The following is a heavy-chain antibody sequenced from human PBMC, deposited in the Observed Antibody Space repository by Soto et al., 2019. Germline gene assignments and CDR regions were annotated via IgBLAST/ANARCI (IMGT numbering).Heavy chain of an antibody. CDR2: TYHTGST. Sequence: QVQLQESGPGLVKPSQTLSLTCTVSGGSISVGVYYWNWIRQLPGKGPEWIGYTYHTGSTYYNPAIESRVTISVDPSKNQFSLRLSSVTAADTAVYYCARIGNPDASLYFDYGGQGTLVTVSS. CDR3: ARIGNPDASLYFDY. CDR1: GGSISVGVYY. V-gene: IGHV4-31*03. D-gene: IGHD2-2*01. J-gene: IGHJ4*02.